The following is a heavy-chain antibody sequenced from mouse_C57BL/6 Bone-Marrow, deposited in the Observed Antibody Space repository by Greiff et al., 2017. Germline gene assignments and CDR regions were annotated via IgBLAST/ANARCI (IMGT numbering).Heavy chain of an antibody. Sequence: EVQRVESGGDLVKPGGSLKLSCAASGFTFSSYGMSWVRQTPDKRLEWVATISSGGSYTYYPDSVKGRFTISRDNAKNTLYLQMSSLKSADTAMYYCARVGTRVDYAMDYWGQGTSVTVSS. J-gene: IGHJ4*01. CDR1: GFTFSSYG. CDR2: ISSGGSYT. V-gene: IGHV5-6*01. D-gene: IGHD4-1*01. CDR3: ARVGTRVDYAMDY.